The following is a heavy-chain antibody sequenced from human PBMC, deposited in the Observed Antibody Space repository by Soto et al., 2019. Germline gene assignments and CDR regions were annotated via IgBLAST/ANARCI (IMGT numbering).Heavy chain of an antibody. V-gene: IGHV3-21*04. D-gene: IGHD1-1*01. CDR2: ISSSSSYI. CDR1: GFTFSSQS. J-gene: IGHJ3*01. Sequence: PGGSLRLSCAASGFTFSSQSMNWVRQAPERGLEWVSSISSSSSYIFYADSVKGRFTISRDDAKNTLYLQMNSLRAEDTAVYYCAKDRGKRENWKEKNAFDFWGQGTLVTVSS. CDR3: AKDRGKRENWKEKNAFDF.